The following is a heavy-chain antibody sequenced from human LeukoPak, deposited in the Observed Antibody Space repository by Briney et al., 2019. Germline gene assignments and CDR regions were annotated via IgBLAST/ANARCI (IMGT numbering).Heavy chain of an antibody. CDR1: EFTFNDYG. D-gene: IGHD1-26*01. J-gene: IGHJ4*02. V-gene: IGHV3-21*01. Sequence: GGSLRLSCAASEFTFNDYGMSWVRQAPGKGLEWVSTISGRGRSTYYADSVKGRFTISRDNAKNSLYLQMNSLRAEDTAVYYCARDKDVGPTILVYWGQGTLVTVSS. CDR3: ARDKDVGPTILVY. CDR2: ISGRGRST.